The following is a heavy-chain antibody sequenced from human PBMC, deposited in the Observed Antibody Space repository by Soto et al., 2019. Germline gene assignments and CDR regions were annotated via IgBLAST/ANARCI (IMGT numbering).Heavy chain of an antibody. V-gene: IGHV3-73*02. J-gene: IGHJ3*02. CDR3: TSPFYDSSVGVAFDI. CDR1: GFTFSGSA. CDR2: IRSKANSYAT. D-gene: IGHD3-22*01. Sequence: EVQLVESGGGLVQPGGSLKLSCAASGFTFSGSAMHWVRQASGKGLEWVGRIRSKANSYATAYAASVKGRFTISRDDSKHTAYLQMNRLKTEDTAVYYCTSPFYDSSVGVAFDIWGQGTMVTVSS.